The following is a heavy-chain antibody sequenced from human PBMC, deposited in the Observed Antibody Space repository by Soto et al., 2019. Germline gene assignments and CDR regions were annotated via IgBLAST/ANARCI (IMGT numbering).Heavy chain of an antibody. CDR2: IIPIFGTA. CDR3: ARPPKGAVADSEYFQH. V-gene: IGHV1-69*12. Sequence: QVQLVQSGAEVKKPGSSVKVSCKAYEGTFSSYANSRVRQAPGQGLEWMGGIIPIFGTANYAQKFQGRVTITADESTSTAYMELSSLRSEDTAMYYCARPPKGAVADSEYFQHWGQGTLVTVSS. J-gene: IGHJ1*01. CDR1: EGTFSSYA. D-gene: IGHD6-19*01.